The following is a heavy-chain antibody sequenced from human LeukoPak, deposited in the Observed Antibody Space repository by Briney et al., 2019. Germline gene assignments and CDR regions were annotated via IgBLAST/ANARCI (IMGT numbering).Heavy chain of an antibody. J-gene: IGHJ5*02. Sequence: SETLSLTCTVSGGSISSYHWSWIRQPPGKGLEWIGYIYYSGSTNYNPSLKSRVTISVDTSKNQFSLKLSSVTAADTAVYYCARVQSKLVLNWLDPWGQGTLVTVSS. D-gene: IGHD6-13*01. CDR3: ARVQSKLVLNWLDP. V-gene: IGHV4-59*01. CDR2: IYYSGST. CDR1: GGSISSYH.